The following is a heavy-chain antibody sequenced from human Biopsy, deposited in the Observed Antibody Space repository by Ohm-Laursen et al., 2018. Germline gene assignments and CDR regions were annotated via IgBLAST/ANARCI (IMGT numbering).Heavy chain of an antibody. Sequence: EASVKVSCKASTGTFDSYGVTWVRQAPGQGLEWMGRIIPILRTTAYAQTFLGRVTITADSPTSTVDMELTSLTSDDTAVYFCAREAIGYQLPCDDWGQGTLVTVSS. CDR2: IIPILRTT. CDR1: TGTFDSYG. J-gene: IGHJ4*02. V-gene: IGHV1-69*11. CDR3: AREAIGYQLPCDD. D-gene: IGHD2-2*01.